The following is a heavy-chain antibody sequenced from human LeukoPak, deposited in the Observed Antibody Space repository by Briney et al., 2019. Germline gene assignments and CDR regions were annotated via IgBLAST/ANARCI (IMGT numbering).Heavy chain of an antibody. CDR1: GYTFTSYD. CDR2: MNPNSGNT. J-gene: IGHJ4*02. V-gene: IGHV1-8*01. CDR3: ATSAAIAVLSFDY. D-gene: IGHD6-19*01. Sequence: ASVKVSCKASGYTFTSYDINWVRQATGQGLEWMGWMNPNSGNTGYAQKFQGRVTMTRNTSISTVYMELSSLRSEDTAVYYCATSAAIAVLSFDYWGQGTLVTVSS.